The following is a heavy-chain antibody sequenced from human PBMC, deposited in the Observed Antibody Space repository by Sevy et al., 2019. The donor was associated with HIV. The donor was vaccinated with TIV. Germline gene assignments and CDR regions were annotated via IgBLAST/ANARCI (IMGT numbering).Heavy chain of an antibody. CDR2: ISYDGSNK. CDR1: GFTFSSYA. Sequence: GGSLRLSCAASGFTFSSYAMHWVRQAPGKGLEWVAVISYDGSNKYYADSVKGRFTISRDNSKNTLYLQMNSLRAEETAVYYCARDIVVVVAATDAHRGGQFDYWGQGTLVTVSS. V-gene: IGHV3-30-3*01. J-gene: IGHJ4*02. D-gene: IGHD2-15*01. CDR3: ARDIVVVVAATDAHRGGQFDY.